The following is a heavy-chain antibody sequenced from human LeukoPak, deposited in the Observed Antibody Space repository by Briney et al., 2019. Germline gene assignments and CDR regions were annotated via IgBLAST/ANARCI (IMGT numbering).Heavy chain of an antibody. J-gene: IGHJ6*04. CDR1: GFTFSSYG. CDR2: IWYDGSNK. V-gene: IGHV3-33*01. Sequence: GGSLRLSCAASGFTFSSYGMNWVRRAPGKGLEWVAVIWYDGSNKYYADSVKGRFTISRDNSKNTLYLQMNSLRAEDTAVYYCARGLQVIYGMDVWGKGTTVTVSS. CDR3: ARGLQVIYGMDV. D-gene: IGHD2-21*01.